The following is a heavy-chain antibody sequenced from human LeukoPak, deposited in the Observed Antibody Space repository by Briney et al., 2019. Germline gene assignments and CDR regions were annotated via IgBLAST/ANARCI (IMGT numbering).Heavy chain of an antibody. Sequence: GESLKISCKGSGYSFTSYWIGWVRQMPGKGLEWMGIIYPGDSDTRYSPSFQGQVTISADKSISTAYLQWSSLKASDTAMYYCARRPRRGGSPPSDNRFDPWGQGTLVTVSS. CDR1: GYSFTSYW. CDR2: IYPGDSDT. D-gene: IGHD3-16*01. CDR3: ARRPRRGGSPPSDNRFDP. J-gene: IGHJ5*02. V-gene: IGHV5-51*01.